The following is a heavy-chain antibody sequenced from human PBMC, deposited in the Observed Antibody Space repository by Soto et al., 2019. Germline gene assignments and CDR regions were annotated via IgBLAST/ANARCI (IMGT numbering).Heavy chain of an antibody. V-gene: IGHV1-69*06. CDR1: GGTFSSYA. J-gene: IGHJ6*02. CDR3: ATGKKKLRFLEWSYYGMDV. CDR2: IIPIFGTA. Sequence: SVKVSCKASGGTFSSYAISWVRQAPGQGLEWLGGIIPIFGTANYAQKFQGRVTITADKSTSTAYMELSSLRSEDTAVYYCATGKKKLRFLEWSYYGMDVWGQGTTVTVSS. D-gene: IGHD3-3*01.